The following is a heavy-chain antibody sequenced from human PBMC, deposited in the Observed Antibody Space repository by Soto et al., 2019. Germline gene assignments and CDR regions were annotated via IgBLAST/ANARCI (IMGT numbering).Heavy chain of an antibody. CDR3: ARRGGGDSLFYS. V-gene: IGHV4-39*01. J-gene: IGHJ4*02. CDR2: IFYGGGSGVA. D-gene: IGHD4-17*01. Sequence: QLHLQESGPGLVEPSETLSLTCTVSGGSFSSSNYYWGWIRQSPGKGLEWIGNIFYGGGSGVAYYSTSLKSRVTISVDTSKNQFSLNIRSLTAADTAVYFCARRGGGDSLFYSWGQEKLVTVSS. CDR1: GGSFSSSNYY.